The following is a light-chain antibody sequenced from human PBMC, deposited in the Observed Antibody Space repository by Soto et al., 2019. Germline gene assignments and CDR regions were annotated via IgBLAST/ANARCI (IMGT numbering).Light chain of an antibody. J-gene: IGKJ1*01. CDR1: QTIGTY. V-gene: IGKV1-39*01. CDR3: QQSYNTLLP. Sequence: FNQSASSLAAYLGDRVTITCRASQTIGTYVNWYRQKSGAAPELLIYDASTLQSGVPSRFRGGASGTDFTLTISSLQLDDFATYYCQQSYNTLLPFGQGTKVDIK. CDR2: DAS.